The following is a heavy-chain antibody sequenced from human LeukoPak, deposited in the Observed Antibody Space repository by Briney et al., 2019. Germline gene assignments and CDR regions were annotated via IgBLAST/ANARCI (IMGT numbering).Heavy chain of an antibody. D-gene: IGHD3-16*01. Sequence: GASVKVSCKASGYTFTGYFMHWVRQAPGQGLEWMGWISAYNGNTNYAQKFQGRITMTTDTSTSTAYMELRSLRSDDTAVYYCARWGRHGAFDIWGQGTMVTVSS. V-gene: IGHV1-18*04. CDR3: ARWGRHGAFDI. CDR2: ISAYNGNT. CDR1: GYTFTGYF. J-gene: IGHJ3*02.